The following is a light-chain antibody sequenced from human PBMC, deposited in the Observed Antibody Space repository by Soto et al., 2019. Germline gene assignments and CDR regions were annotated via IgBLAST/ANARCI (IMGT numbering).Light chain of an antibody. J-gene: IGKJ5*01. CDR3: QQYNNWIT. CDR2: GAS. Sequence: MVLTPSPGTLALSPADRAPLSCRASQSVSNNYLAWYQQKPGQAPRLLIYGASNRATGVPARFSGSWSGTEFTLTISSLQSEDFAVYYCQQYNNWITFGQGTRLEIK. CDR1: QSVSNN. V-gene: IGKV3-15*01.